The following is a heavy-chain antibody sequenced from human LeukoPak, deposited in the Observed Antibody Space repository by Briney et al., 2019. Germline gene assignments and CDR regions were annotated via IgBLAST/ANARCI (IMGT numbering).Heavy chain of an antibody. CDR1: GYSISSGYY. CDR3: ARGGHCCSTTCYPQSWFDS. J-gene: IGHJ5*01. Sequence: SETLSLTCSVSGYSISSGYYWGWIRQPPGKGLDWIGSIYRDGNTYYNPSLKSRVTISVDTSKNLFSLKLSSVTAADTAVYYCARGGHCCSTTCYPQSWFDSWGQGILVSASS. D-gene: IGHD2-2*03. CDR2: IYRDGNT. V-gene: IGHV4-38-2*02.